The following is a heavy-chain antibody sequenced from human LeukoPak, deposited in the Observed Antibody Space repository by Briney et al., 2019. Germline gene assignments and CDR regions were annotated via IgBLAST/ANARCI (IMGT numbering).Heavy chain of an antibody. Sequence: ASVTVSCMASGYTFTGYYMHWVRQAPGQGLEWMGWINPNSGGTNYAQKFQGRVTMTRDTSISTAYMELSRLRSDDTAVYYCARELLWFGELLQGNWFDPWGQGTLVTVSS. CDR1: GYTFTGYY. J-gene: IGHJ5*02. D-gene: IGHD3-10*01. CDR2: INPNSGGT. V-gene: IGHV1-2*02. CDR3: ARELLWFGELLQGNWFDP.